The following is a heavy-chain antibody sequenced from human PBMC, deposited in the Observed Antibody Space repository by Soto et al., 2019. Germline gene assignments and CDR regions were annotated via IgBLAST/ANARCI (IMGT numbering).Heavy chain of an antibody. CDR2: IDTSGNT. Sequence: SETLSLTCTVSGGSTSTYYWSWIRQPAGKGLEWIGRIDTSGNTNYNPSLKSRVTMSVDTSKKQFSLKLTSVTAADTAVYYCVRYSSDCFQTEGMDVWGLGTTVIVSS. J-gene: IGHJ6*02. CDR3: VRYSSDCFQTEGMDV. V-gene: IGHV4-4*07. D-gene: IGHD6-25*01. CDR1: GGSTSTYY.